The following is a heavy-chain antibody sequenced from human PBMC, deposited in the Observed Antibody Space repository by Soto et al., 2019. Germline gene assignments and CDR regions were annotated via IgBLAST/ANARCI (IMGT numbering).Heavy chain of an antibody. Sequence: QVQLVESGGGVVQPGRSLRLSCAASGFTFSNFGMHWGRQAPGKGLEWVAAISADGSDKYFSDSVKGRFTISRDNSKNTLFLQMNSLRLEDTAVYDCTKGSEVTRQELDYWGQGTLVTVSS. D-gene: IGHD2-21*02. CDR1: GFTFSNFG. CDR2: ISADGSDK. CDR3: TKGSEVTRQELDY. J-gene: IGHJ4*02. V-gene: IGHV3-30*18.